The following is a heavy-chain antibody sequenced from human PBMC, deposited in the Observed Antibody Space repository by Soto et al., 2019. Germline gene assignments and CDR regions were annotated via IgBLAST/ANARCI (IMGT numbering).Heavy chain of an antibody. CDR2: TYYRSKWYN. V-gene: IGHV6-1*01. CDR1: GDSVSSNSAA. CDR3: ARTRIMDSSRHLGYYGMDV. J-gene: IGHJ6*02. D-gene: IGHD6-13*01. Sequence: SQTLSLTCAISGDSVSSNSAAWNWIRQSPSRGLEWLGRTYYRSKWYNDYAVSVKSRITINPDTSKNQFSLQLNSVTPEDTAVYYCARTRIMDSSRHLGYYGMDVWGQGATVTVSS.